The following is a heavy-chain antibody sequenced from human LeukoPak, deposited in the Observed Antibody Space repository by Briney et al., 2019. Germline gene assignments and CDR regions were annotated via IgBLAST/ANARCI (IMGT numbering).Heavy chain of an antibody. D-gene: IGHD6-19*01. J-gene: IGHJ4*02. Sequence: GGSLRLSCAASGFTFSTYAITWVRQGPGKGLEWVSAIRPDGDRTYYANSVRGRFTISRDNSKDTVYLQINGLRVEDTAVHYCAREQSGTRGWYTVDYWGQGTLVTVSS. CDR1: GFTFSTYA. CDR3: AREQSGTRGWYTVDY. V-gene: IGHV3-23*01. CDR2: IRPDGDRT.